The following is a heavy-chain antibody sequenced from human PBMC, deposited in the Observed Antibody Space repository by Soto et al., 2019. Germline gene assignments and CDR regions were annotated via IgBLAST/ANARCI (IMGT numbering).Heavy chain of an antibody. V-gene: IGHV3-23*01. Sequence: EVQLLESGGGLVQPGGSLRLSCAASGFTFSSYAMSWVRQAPGKGLEWVSAISGSGGSTYYADSVKGRFTISRDNSQNTLYLEMNSLRAEDTAVYYCAKAYKASGTLFDYWGQGTLVTVSS. CDR1: GFTFSSYA. J-gene: IGHJ4*02. CDR2: ISGSGGST. CDR3: AKAYKASGTLFDY. D-gene: IGHD6-13*01.